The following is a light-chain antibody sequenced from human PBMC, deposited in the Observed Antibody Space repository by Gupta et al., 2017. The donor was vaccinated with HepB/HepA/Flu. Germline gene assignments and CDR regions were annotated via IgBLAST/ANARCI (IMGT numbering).Light chain of an antibody. V-gene: IGLV3-1*01. CDR3: QAWDSSTGV. J-gene: IGLJ3*02. Sequence: SYELTQPPSVSVSPGQTASITCSGDKLGDKYACWYQQKPGQFPVLVIYQDNKRPSGIPERISGSKSGNTATLTISGTQAMDEADYYCQAWDSSTGVFGGGTKLTVL. CDR1: KLGDKY. CDR2: QDN.